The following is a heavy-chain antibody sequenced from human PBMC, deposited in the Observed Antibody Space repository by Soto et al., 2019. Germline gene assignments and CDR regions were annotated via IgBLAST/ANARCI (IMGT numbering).Heavy chain of an antibody. CDR2: IYYSGST. D-gene: IGHD3-10*01. CDR3: ARVAMVRGVIITLTFDY. J-gene: IGHJ4*02. Sequence: SETLSLTCTVSGGSISSGGYYWSWIRQHPGKGLEWIGYIYYSGSTYYNPSLKSRVTISVDTSKNQFSLKLSSVTAADTAVYYCARVAMVRGVIITLTFDYWGQGTLVTVSS. V-gene: IGHV4-31*03. CDR1: GGSISSGGYY.